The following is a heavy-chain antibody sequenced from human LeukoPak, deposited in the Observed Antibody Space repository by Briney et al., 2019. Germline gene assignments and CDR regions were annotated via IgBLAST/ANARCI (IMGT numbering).Heavy chain of an antibody. CDR3: ARGGYDFWSGYYKYYFDN. D-gene: IGHD3-3*01. V-gene: IGHV3-74*01. CDR2: INSDGSST. Sequence: GGSLRLSCAASGFTFSTYWMHWVRQAPGKGLVWVSRINSDGSSTSYADSVKGRFTISRDNAKNTLYLQMNSLRAEDTAVYYCARGGYDFWSGYYKYYFDNWGQETLVTVSS. J-gene: IGHJ4*02. CDR1: GFTFSTYW.